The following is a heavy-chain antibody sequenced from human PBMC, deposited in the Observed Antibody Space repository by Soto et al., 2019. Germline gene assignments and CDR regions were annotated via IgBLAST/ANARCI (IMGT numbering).Heavy chain of an antibody. J-gene: IGHJ5*02. CDR3: ARDNSNMVRGVPFWWFDP. CDR2: MNPNSGNT. Sequence: ASVKVSCKASGYTFTSYDINWVRQATGQGLEWMGWMNPNSGNTGYAQKFQGRVTMTRNTSISTAYMELSSLRSEGTAVYYCARDNSNMVRGVPFWWFDPWGQGTLVTSPQ. CDR1: GYTFTSYD. D-gene: IGHD3-10*01. V-gene: IGHV1-8*01.